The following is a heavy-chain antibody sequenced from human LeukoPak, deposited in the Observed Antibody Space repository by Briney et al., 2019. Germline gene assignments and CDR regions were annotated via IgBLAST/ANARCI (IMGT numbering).Heavy chain of an antibody. V-gene: IGHV3-23*01. J-gene: IGHJ4*02. CDR1: GFSFNNYA. D-gene: IGHD5-12*01. Sequence: GGSLRLSCAASGFSFNNYAMSWVRQAPGKGLEWVALIIASSGSTLYADSVKGRFTISRDNSKNMVYLQMNSLRAEDTAVYYCAKGGYDYIEIAYFDYWGQGTLVTVSS. CDR2: IIASSGST. CDR3: AKGGYDYIEIAYFDY.